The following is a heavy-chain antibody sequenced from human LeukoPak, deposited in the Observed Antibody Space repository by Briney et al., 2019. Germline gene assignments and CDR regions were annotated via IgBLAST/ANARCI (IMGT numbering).Heavy chain of an antibody. D-gene: IGHD6-6*01. Sequence: PSETLSLTCTVSGGSISSSSYYWGWIRKPPGKGLEWIGSIYYSGSTNYNPSLKSRVTISVDTSKNQFSLKLSSVTAADTAVYYCARVDPDSSSTLEVFDYWGQGTLVTVSS. V-gene: IGHV4-39*07. CDR2: IYYSGST. J-gene: IGHJ4*02. CDR1: GGSISSSSYY. CDR3: ARVDPDSSSTLEVFDY.